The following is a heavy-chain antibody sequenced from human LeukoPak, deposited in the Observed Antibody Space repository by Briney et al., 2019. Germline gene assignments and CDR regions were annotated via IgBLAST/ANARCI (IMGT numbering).Heavy chain of an antibody. CDR2: IYTSGST. CDR3: ARDRTYYDFWSGYGRRNWFDP. V-gene: IGHV4-4*07. Sequence: SETLSLTCTVSGGSISSYYWSWIRQPAGKGLEWIGRIYTSGSTNYNPSLKSRVTVSVGTSKNQFSLKLSSVTATDTAVYYCARDRTYYDFWSGYGRRNWFDPWGQGTLVTVSS. CDR1: GGSISSYY. J-gene: IGHJ5*02. D-gene: IGHD3-3*01.